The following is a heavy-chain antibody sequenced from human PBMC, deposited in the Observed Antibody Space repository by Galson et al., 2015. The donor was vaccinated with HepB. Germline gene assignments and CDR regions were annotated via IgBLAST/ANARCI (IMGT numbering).Heavy chain of an antibody. D-gene: IGHD5-24*01. V-gene: IGHV3-30-3*01. CDR3: ARDTRPRDGYTNFDY. J-gene: IGHJ4*02. Sequence: SLRLSCAASGFTFSSYAMHWVRQAPGKGLEWVAVISYDGSNKYYADSVKGRFTISRDNSKNTLYLQMNSLRAEDTAVYYCARDTRPRDGYTNFDYWGQGTLVTVSS. CDR1: GFTFSSYA. CDR2: ISYDGSNK.